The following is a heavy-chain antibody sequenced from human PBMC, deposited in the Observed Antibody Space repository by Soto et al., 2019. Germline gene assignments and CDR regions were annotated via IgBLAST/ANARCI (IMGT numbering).Heavy chain of an antibody. CDR1: GGFFSGYY. CDR2: INDSGST. D-gene: IGHD6-13*01. CDR3: ARGGQNSEYSSSHHRYLHY. Sequence: SQTLSLSYAVYGGFFSGYYWCWSRAPPGKGVEWVGDINDSGSTNYNRSLKSRVTISADTSKHTFSLKLSSLTAADTAVYYCARGGQNSEYSSSHHRYLHYWGQGTLVTVSS. V-gene: IGHV4-34*01. J-gene: IGHJ4*02.